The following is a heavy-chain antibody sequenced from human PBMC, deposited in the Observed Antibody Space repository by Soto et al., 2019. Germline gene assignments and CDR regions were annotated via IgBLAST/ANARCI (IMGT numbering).Heavy chain of an antibody. CDR1: GLTFTSYA. D-gene: IGHD6-19*01. CDR2: ISEDGDNK. Sequence: QVHLVESGGGVVQAGRSLRLSCTASGLTFTSYAIHWVRQAPGKGLEWVSLISEDGDNKYFAESVRGRFLISRDNSKNTVYLQMNSLRPEATAVYFCARRLTSTVSALGYWGQGTLVTVSS. CDR3: ARRLTSTVSALGY. J-gene: IGHJ4*02. V-gene: IGHV3-30-3*01.